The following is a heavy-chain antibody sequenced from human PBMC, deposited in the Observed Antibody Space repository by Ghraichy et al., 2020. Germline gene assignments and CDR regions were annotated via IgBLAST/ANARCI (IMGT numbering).Heavy chain of an antibody. J-gene: IGHJ4*02. CDR1: GFTFSSYA. Sequence: GGSLRLSCAASGFTFSSYAMSWVRQAPGKGLEWVSAISGSGGSTYYADSVKGRFTISRDNSKNTLYLQMNSLRAEDTAVYYCARDSVATIRILFDYWGQGTLVTVSS. CDR3: ARDSVATIRILFDY. V-gene: IGHV3-23*01. D-gene: IGHD5-12*01. CDR2: ISGSGGST.